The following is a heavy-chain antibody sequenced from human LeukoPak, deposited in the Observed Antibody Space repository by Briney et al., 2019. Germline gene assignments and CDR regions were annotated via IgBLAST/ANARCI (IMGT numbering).Heavy chain of an antibody. D-gene: IGHD3-22*01. Sequence: PGGSLRLSCAASGFTFSSYGMHWVRQAPGKGLEWVTLILYVGTNKYYADSVKGRFTISRDNSKNTLYLQMNSLRAEDTAVYYCAKDLRYYYDSTTYYFDYYFDYWGQGTLVTVSS. CDR1: GFTFSSYG. V-gene: IGHV3-30*18. CDR3: AKDLRYYYDSTTYYFDYYFDY. CDR2: ILYVGTNK. J-gene: IGHJ4*02.